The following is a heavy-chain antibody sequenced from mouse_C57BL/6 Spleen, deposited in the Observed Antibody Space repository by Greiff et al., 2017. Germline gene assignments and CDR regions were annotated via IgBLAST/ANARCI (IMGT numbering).Heavy chain of an antibody. CDR2: INPSSGYT. Sequence: VQLQQSGAELARPGASVKMSCKASGYTFTSYTMHWVNQRPGQGLEWIGYINPSSGYTKYNQKFKDKATLTADKSSSTAYMQLSSLTSEDSAVYYCAREGLLRSYFDYWGQGTTLTVSS. D-gene: IGHD1-1*01. CDR1: GYTFTSYT. J-gene: IGHJ2*01. CDR3: AREGLLRSYFDY. V-gene: IGHV1-4*01.